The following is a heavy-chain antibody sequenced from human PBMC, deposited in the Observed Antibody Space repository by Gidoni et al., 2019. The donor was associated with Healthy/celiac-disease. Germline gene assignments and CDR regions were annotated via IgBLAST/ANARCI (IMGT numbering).Heavy chain of an antibody. D-gene: IGHD1-26*01. CDR3: ATLTGYSVH. V-gene: IGHV3-30*03. J-gene: IGHJ4*02. Sequence: TFSSYGMHWVRQAPGKGLEWGSVISYDGSNKYYADSVKGRFTISRDNSKNTLYLQMNSLRAEDTAVYYCATLTGYSVHWGQGTLVTVSS. CDR1: TFSSYG. CDR2: ISYDGSNK.